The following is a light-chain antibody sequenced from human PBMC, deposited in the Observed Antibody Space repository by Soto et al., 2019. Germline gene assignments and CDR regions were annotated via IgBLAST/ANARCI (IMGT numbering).Light chain of an antibody. CDR3: ASYTNANTAV. CDR1: SRDVGGHDY. V-gene: IGLV2-14*01. J-gene: IGLJ2*01. Sequence: QSALTQPASVSGSPGQSITISCTGSSRDVGGHDYVSWYQQLPGKAPKLIIYEVSSRPSGVSSRFSGSKSGNTASLIISGLQAEDEADYYCASYTNANTAVFGRGTKVTVL. CDR2: EVS.